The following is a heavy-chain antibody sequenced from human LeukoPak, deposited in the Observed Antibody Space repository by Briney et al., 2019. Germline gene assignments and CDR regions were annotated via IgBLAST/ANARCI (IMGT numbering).Heavy chain of an antibody. CDR2: ISYDGSNK. D-gene: IGHD3-9*01. CDR1: GFTSSSYG. CDR3: AKADRSNYDILTGHSSGYAFDI. J-gene: IGHJ3*02. Sequence: GGSPRLSCAASGFTSSSYGMHWVRQAPGKGLEWVAVISYDGSNKYYADSVKGRFTISRDNSKNTLNLQMNSLRVEDTAVYYCAKADRSNYDILTGHSSGYAFDIWGQGTMVTVSS. V-gene: IGHV3-30*18.